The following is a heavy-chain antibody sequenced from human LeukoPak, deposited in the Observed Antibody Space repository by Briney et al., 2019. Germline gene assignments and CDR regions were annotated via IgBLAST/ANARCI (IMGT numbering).Heavy chain of an antibody. CDR3: TRAPRKAWFDP. CDR1: GGSISSFY. J-gene: IGHJ5*02. Sequence: SETLSLTCSVSGGSISSFYCSWIRQPPGKGLEWIGYTSYSGNTNYNPSLKSRVTMSVDTSRKQFSLRLTSVTAADTAVYYCTRAPRKAWFDPWGQRTLVTVSS. CDR2: TSYSGNT. D-gene: IGHD1-14*01. V-gene: IGHV4-59*01.